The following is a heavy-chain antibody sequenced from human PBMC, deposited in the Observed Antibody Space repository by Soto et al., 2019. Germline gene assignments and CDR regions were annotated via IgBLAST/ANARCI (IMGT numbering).Heavy chain of an antibody. Sequence: QITLKESGPTLVKPTQTLTLTCSFSGFSLSTSGVGVGWIRQPPGKALEWLTLIYWDDDKRYSPSLKSRLTITKATSKNQVVLTLTTMDPVATAPYSCAHRSAGTHAFDIWGQGTMVTVSS. J-gene: IGHJ3*02. V-gene: IGHV2-5*02. CDR2: IYWDDDK. CDR3: AHRSAGTHAFDI. CDR1: GFSLSTSGVG.